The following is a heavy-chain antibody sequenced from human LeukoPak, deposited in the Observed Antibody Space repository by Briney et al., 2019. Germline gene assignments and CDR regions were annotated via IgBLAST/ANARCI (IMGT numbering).Heavy chain of an antibody. CDR2: IYTSGST. CDR3: AGDGSGNP. CDR1: GGSISSGSYY. Sequence: PSETLSVTCTVSGGSISSGSYYWSWIRQPAGKGLEWIGRIYTSGSTNYNPSLKSRVTISVDTSKNQFSLRLSSVTAADTAVYYCAGDGSGNPWGQGTLVTVSS. D-gene: IGHD3-10*01. J-gene: IGHJ5*02. V-gene: IGHV4-61*02.